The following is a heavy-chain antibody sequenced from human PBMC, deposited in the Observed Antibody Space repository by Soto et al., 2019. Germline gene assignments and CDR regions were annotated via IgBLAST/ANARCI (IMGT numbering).Heavy chain of an antibody. Sequence: GASVKVSCKASGYTLTDYYIHWVRQAPGQGLEWLGWINPNSGGTNYAQKFRGRVTLSRDTSISTSYLELGRLTTDDTAVYYCARRRGDYVGGFDYWGQGTLVPSPQ. CDR3: ARRRGDYVGGFDY. J-gene: IGHJ4*02. V-gene: IGHV1-2*02. CDR1: GYTLTDYY. D-gene: IGHD4-17*01. CDR2: INPNSGGT.